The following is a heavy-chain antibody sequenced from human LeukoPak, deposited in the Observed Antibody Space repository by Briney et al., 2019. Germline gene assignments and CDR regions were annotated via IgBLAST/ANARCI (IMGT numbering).Heavy chain of an antibody. Sequence: SQTQSLTCAVACGSITSGGYSWSWIRQPPGKGLEWIGYIYHTGSTYYNPLLKRRVTISVDRSNNQFSLKLTSVTAADTAVYYCARGGGVRVFDYWGQGTLVTVSS. J-gene: IGHJ4*02. CDR2: IYHTGST. D-gene: IGHD3-10*01. V-gene: IGHV4-30-2*01. CDR1: CGSITSGGYS. CDR3: ARGGGVRVFDY.